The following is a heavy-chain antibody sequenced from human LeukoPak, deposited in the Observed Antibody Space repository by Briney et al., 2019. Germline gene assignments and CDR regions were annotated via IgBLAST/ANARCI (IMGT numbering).Heavy chain of an antibody. CDR3: ARGLNYYGSGSQIYDY. J-gene: IGHJ4*02. Sequence: ASVKVSCKASGYTFTSHDINWVRQATGQGLEWMGWMNANSGNTGYARKFHGRVTMTWNTAISTAYMELGSLKSEDTAVYYCARGLNYYGSGSQIYDYWGQGTLVTVSS. D-gene: IGHD3-10*01. CDR1: GYTFTSHD. CDR2: MNANSGNT. V-gene: IGHV1-8*01.